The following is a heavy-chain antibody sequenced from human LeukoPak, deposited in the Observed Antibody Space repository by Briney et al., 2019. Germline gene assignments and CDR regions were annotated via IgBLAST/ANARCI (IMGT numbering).Heavy chain of an antibody. Sequence: SATLSLTCTVFDGSISSGGYCWSWIRQPPGKGLESIRHIDCSRNTYYHPSLESRVTISVDKSKNQFSLKLSSVTAADTAVYYCASSIVVVPAAIRRWGQGTLVTVSS. J-gene: IGHJ4*02. CDR3: ASSIVVVPAAIRR. D-gene: IGHD2-2*02. CDR1: DGSISSGGYC. V-gene: IGHV4-30-4*08. CDR2: IDCSRNT.